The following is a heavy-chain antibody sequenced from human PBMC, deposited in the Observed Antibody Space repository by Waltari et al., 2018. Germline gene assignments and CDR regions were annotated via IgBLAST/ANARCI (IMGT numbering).Heavy chain of an antibody. CDR2: TSYDGSND. CDR1: GIAISRHG. D-gene: IGHD7-27*01. J-gene: IGHJ6*02. CDR3: AKDLFLGRGGMDV. Sequence: QVNLVESGGRVVQPGTSLRLSCTAYGIAISRHGFHGVRQAPGNGLEWVATTSYDGSNDFYADSVKGRFTVSRDNSRNTLSLQMDSLRHEDTAVYYCAKDLFLGRGGMDVWGQGTTVTVSS. V-gene: IGHV3-30*18.